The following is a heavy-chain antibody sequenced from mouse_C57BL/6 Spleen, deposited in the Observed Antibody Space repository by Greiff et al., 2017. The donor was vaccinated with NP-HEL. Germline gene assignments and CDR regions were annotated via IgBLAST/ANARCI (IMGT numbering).Heavy chain of an antibody. V-gene: IGHV2-5*01. J-gene: IGHJ4*01. CDR3: AKKDTTVAGGVDY. D-gene: IGHD1-1*01. CDR2: IWRGGST. Sequence: QVQLKESGPGLVQPSQSLSITCTVSGFSLTSYAVHWVRQSPGKGLEWLGVIWRGGSTDYNAAFMSRLSITKDNSKSQVFFKMNRLQADDTAIYYCAKKDTTVAGGVDYWGQGTSVTVSS. CDR1: GFSLTSYA.